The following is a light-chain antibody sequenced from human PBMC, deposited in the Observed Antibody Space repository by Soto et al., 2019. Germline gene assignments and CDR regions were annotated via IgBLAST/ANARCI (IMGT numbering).Light chain of an antibody. CDR3: QSYDSSLSGPL. CDR2: GNS. V-gene: IGLV1-40*01. J-gene: IGLJ2*01. Sequence: QSVLTQPPSVSGAPGQRVTISCTGSSSNIGAGYDVHWYQQLPGTAPKLLIYGNSNRPSGVPDRFSGSKSGTSASLAITGLQAEDEADYYCQSYDSSLSGPLFGLGTKLSVL. CDR1: SSNIGAGYD.